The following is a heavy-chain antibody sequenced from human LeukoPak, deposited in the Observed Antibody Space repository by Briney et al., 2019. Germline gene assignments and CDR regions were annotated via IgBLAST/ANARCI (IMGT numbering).Heavy chain of an antibody. Sequence: PGGSLRLSCAVSGFRFSSQWMTWVRQAPGTGLEWVATINSDGSAKYHVDSVKGRFTISRDNAKNLVYLQMSILRAEDTAVYYCADLGTSDWVQGTLVNVSS. CDR1: GFRFSSQW. J-gene: IGHJ4*02. CDR3: ADLGTSD. D-gene: IGHD1-7*01. CDR2: INSDGSAK. V-gene: IGHV3-7*02.